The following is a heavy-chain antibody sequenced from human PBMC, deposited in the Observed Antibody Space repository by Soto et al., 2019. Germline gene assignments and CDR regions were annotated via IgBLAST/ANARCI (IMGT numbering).Heavy chain of an antibody. CDR3: ARGEVGASSNYYYYYDMDV. CDR1: GGSFNGYY. Sequence: PSETLSLTCAVYGGSFNGYYWSWIRQPPGKGLEWIGEINHTGSTNYNPSLKSRVTISVDTSKNQFSLKLTSVSAADTAVYYCARGEVGASSNYYYYYDMDVWGQGTTVTVSS. D-gene: IGHD1-26*01. J-gene: IGHJ6*02. V-gene: IGHV4-34*01. CDR2: INHTGST.